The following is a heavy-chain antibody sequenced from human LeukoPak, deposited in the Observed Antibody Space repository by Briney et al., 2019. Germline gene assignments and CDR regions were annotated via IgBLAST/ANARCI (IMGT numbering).Heavy chain of an antibody. CDR1: GFTFSSYA. CDR2: ISTNGGST. V-gene: IGHV3-23*01. CDR3: GKDRGYSYANAFDI. Sequence: GGSLRLSCAASGFTFSSYAMSWVRQAPGEGLEWVSAISTNGGSTYFADSVKGRFTITRDNSKNTLSLEMNSLRPEDTAVYYWGKDRGYSYANAFDIWGQGTMVTVSS. D-gene: IGHD5-18*01. J-gene: IGHJ3*02.